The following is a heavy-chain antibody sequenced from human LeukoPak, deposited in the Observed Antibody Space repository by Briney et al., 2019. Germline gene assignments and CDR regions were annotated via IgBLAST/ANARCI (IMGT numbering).Heavy chain of an antibody. CDR1: GGSISSGSYY. D-gene: IGHD3-3*01. J-gene: IGHJ6*04. Sequence: SETLSLTCTVSGGSISSGSYYWSWIRQPAGKGLEWIGRIYTSGSTNYNPSLKSRVTISVDTSKNQFSLKLSSVTAADTAVYYCARDLDFWSGSDYYYYGMDVWGKGTTVTVSS. CDR3: ARDLDFWSGSDYYYYGMDV. CDR2: IYTSGST. V-gene: IGHV4-61*02.